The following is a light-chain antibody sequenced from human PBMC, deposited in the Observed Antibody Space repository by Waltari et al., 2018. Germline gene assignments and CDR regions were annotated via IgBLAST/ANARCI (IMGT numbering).Light chain of an antibody. J-gene: IGKJ4*01. V-gene: IGKV1-16*01. Sequence: DILMTQSPSSLSASVGDRVTITCRASQDISYKLAWYQQKPGKAPKSLIYAASNLESGVSSRFSGSGSGTDFTLTISSLQPDDFATYYCQHYRNYPLTFGGGTKVEIK. CDR3: QHYRNYPLT. CDR1: QDISYK. CDR2: AAS.